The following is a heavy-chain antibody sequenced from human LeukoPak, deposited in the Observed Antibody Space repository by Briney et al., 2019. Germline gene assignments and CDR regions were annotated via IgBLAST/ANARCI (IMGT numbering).Heavy chain of an antibody. Sequence: GGSLRLSCAASGFTFSSYDMHWVRQAPGKGLEWVAVISSDGSNKYYADSVKGRFTISRDNSKNTLYLQMNSLRAEDTAVYYCAKSLKQWLVLEGTYGMDVWGQGTTVTVSS. V-gene: IGHV3-30*18. CDR1: GFTFSSYD. D-gene: IGHD6-19*01. CDR2: ISSDGSNK. J-gene: IGHJ6*02. CDR3: AKSLKQWLVLEGTYGMDV.